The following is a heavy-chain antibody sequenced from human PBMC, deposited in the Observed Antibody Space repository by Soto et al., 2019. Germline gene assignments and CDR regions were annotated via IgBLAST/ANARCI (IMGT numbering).Heavy chain of an antibody. V-gene: IGHV1-69*06. CDR3: ARVSGIAAAGTVIDY. J-gene: IGHJ4*02. CDR2: IIPIFGTA. Sequence: ASVKVSCKASGGTFSSYAISWVRQAPGQGLEWMGGIIPIFGTANYAQKFQGRVTITADKSTSTAYMELSSLRSEDTAVYYCARVSGIAAAGTVIDYCGQGTLVTVSS. CDR1: GGTFSSYA. D-gene: IGHD6-13*01.